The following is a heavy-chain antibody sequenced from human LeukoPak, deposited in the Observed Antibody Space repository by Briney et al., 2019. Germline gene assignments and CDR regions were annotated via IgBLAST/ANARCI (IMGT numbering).Heavy chain of an antibody. Sequence: GGSLRLSCAASGFTFSSYAMGWVRQAPGKGLAWVSAISGSGGSTYYADSVKGRFTISRDNSKHTLYLQMNSLRAEDTAVYYCAKAVGATSYFDYWGQGTLVTVSS. J-gene: IGHJ4*02. V-gene: IGHV3-23*01. D-gene: IGHD1-26*01. CDR1: GFTFSSYA. CDR2: ISGSGGST. CDR3: AKAVGATSYFDY.